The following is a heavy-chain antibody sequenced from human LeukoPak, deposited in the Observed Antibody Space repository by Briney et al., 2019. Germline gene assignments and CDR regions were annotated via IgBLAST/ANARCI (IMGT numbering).Heavy chain of an antibody. J-gene: IGHJ4*02. D-gene: IGHD5-18*01. V-gene: IGHV3-11*01. CDR3: APYTYGYGGDY. CDR2: ISSSGTTI. Sequence: GGSLRLSCAASGFTLSDYYMSWIRQAPGRGLEWVSYISSSGTTIYYADSVKGRFTVSRDNAKNSLYLQMNNLRAEDTAVYYCAPYTYGYGGDYWGRGTLVTVSS. CDR1: GFTLSDYY.